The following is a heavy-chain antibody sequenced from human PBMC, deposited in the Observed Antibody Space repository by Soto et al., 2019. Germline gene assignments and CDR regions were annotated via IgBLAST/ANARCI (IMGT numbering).Heavy chain of an antibody. CDR1: EFTVSAYY. CDR3: ARDREYQPLPDY. Sequence: GGSLRLSCAASEFTVSAYYMAWLRQAPGKGLEWISYISSNSGYKNYADSVKGRFTISRDNAKNSLYLQMNSLRAEDTAVYYCARDREYQPLPDYWGQGTLVTVSS. V-gene: IGHV3-11*06. D-gene: IGHD2-2*01. J-gene: IGHJ4*02. CDR2: ISSNSGYK.